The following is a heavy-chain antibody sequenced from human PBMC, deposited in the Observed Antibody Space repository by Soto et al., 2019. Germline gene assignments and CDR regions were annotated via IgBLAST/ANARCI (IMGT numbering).Heavy chain of an antibody. D-gene: IGHD3-10*01. CDR3: AKSLRVWDYFDS. J-gene: IGHJ4*02. CDR1: GFTFSGYP. Sequence: EVQLLESGGGLVQPGGSLRLSCAASGFTFSGYPMTWVRQAPGKGLEWVSTISSSGGSTYYADSVTGRFTISEDNSKNNVYLQMNSLRAEDTAVYYCAKSLRVWDYFDSWGQGTLVTVSS. CDR2: ISSSGGST. V-gene: IGHV3-23*01.